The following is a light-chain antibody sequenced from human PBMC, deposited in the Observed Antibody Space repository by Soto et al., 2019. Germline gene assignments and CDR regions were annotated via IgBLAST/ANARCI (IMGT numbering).Light chain of an antibody. J-gene: IGKJ4*01. CDR1: ESVRDNY. V-gene: IGKV3-20*01. CDR3: QQYGSSPLT. CDR2: GAS. Sequence: EIVLTQSPGTLSLSPGERATLSCRASESVRDNYLAWYQQRSGQAPRLVIYGASSRASAVPDRFNGSGSGADFTLTISRLEPEDFAVYYCQQYGSSPLTFGGGTKVDIK.